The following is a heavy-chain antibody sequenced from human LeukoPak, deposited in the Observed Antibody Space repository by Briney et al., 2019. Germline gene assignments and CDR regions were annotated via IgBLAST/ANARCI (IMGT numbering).Heavy chain of an antibody. CDR1: GFTSSSYA. J-gene: IGHJ4*02. Sequence: GGSLRLSCAASGFTSSSYAMSWVRQAPGKGLEWVSAISGSGGSTYYADSVKGRFTISRDNSKNTLYLRMNSLRAEDTAVYYCAKAKNYYFDYWGQGTLVTVSS. CDR3: AKAKNYYFDY. CDR2: ISGSGGST. V-gene: IGHV3-23*01.